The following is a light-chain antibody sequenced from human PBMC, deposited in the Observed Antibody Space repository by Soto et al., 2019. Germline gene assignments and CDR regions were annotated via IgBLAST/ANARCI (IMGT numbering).Light chain of an antibody. CDR1: SSDVGGYNY. CDR3: YSYAGSYTFD. V-gene: IGLV2-11*01. Sequence: QSALTQPRSVSGSPGQSVTISCTGTSSDVGGYNYVSWYQQHPGRAPKVMIYDVSTRPSGVPDRFSGSKSGNTASLTISELQAEDEADYYCYSYAGSYTFDFGTGTKVTVL. CDR2: DVS. J-gene: IGLJ1*01.